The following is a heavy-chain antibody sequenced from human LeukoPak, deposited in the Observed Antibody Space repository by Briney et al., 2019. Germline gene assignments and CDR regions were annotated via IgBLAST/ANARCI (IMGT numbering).Heavy chain of an antibody. J-gene: IGHJ4*02. V-gene: IGHV1-46*01. CDR1: GYTFTSYY. Sequence: ASVKVSCKASGYTFTSYYMHWVRQAPGQGLEWMGIINPSGGSTSYAQKFQGRVTMTRDMSTSTVYMELRSLRSDDTAVYYCASDHGSGSYPYYFDYWGQGTLVTVSS. CDR2: INPSGGST. D-gene: IGHD3-10*01. CDR3: ASDHGSGSYPYYFDY.